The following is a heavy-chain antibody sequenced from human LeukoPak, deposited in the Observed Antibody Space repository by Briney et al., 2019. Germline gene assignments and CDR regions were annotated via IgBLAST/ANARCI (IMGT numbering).Heavy chain of an antibody. CDR3: ARDIVHKWFDP. D-gene: IGHD2-8*01. Sequence: PSQTLSLTCTVSGESISSGGYYWSWIRQHPGKGLEWIGYIYYSGSTYYNPSLKSRVTISVDTSKNQFSLKLSSVTAADTAVYYCARDIVHKWFDPWGQGTLVTVSS. J-gene: IGHJ5*02. CDR2: IYYSGST. V-gene: IGHV4-31*03. CDR1: GESISSGGYY.